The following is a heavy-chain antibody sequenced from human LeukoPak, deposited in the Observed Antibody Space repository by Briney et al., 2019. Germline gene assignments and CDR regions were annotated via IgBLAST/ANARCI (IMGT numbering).Heavy chain of an antibody. V-gene: IGHV3-21*01. D-gene: IGHD5-24*01. Sequence: GGSLRLSCAASGFTFSSYSMTWVRQAPGEGLEWVSSISSSSSYIYYADSVKGRFTISRDNAKNSLYLQMNSLRAEDTAVYYCARARDGYNEDWYFDLWGRGTLVTVSS. J-gene: IGHJ2*01. CDR3: ARARDGYNEDWYFDL. CDR2: ISSSSSYI. CDR1: GFTFSSYS.